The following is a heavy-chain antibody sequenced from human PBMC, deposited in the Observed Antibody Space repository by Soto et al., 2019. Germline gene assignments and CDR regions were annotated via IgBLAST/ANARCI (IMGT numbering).Heavy chain of an antibody. CDR2: IIPIFGTA. D-gene: IGHD3-10*01. J-gene: IGHJ5*02. CDR1: GGTFSSYA. V-gene: IGHV1-69*13. CDR3: AREVDYGSGSYYLPNWFDP. Sequence: SVKVSCKASGGTFSSYAISWVRQAPGQGLEWMGGIIPIFGTANYAQKFQGRVTITADESTSTAYMELSSLRSEDTAVYYCAREVDYGSGSYYLPNWFDPWGQGTLVTVSS.